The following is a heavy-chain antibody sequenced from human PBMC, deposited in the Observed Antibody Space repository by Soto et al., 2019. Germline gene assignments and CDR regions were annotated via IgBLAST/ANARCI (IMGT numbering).Heavy chain of an antibody. CDR2: INKLGDA. CDR1: GDSISSGNYL. V-gene: IGHV4-31*03. J-gene: IGHJ4*02. CDR3: AKVEVAGLRGDAGYSQY. D-gene: IGHD6-19*01. Sequence: QVQLQESGPGLVQPSQTLSLTCTVSGDSISSGNYLWSWVRQHSEKGLEWIGYINKLGDAYYNPSVKSRVTISVDTSENQFSLKVDSVNAADTAVYYCAKVEVAGLRGDAGYSQYWGQGALVTVSS.